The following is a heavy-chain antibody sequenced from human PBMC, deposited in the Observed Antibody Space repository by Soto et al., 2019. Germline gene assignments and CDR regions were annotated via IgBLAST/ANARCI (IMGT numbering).Heavy chain of an antibody. CDR3: AREERSVTKYYFDY. J-gene: IGHJ4*02. Sequence: QVQLVQSGAEVKKPGSSVKVSCKASGGTFSSYAISWVRQAPGQGLEWMGGIIPIFGTANYAQKFQGRVTITADESTSTAYMELSRLRSEDTAVYYCAREERSVTKYYFDYWGQGTLVTVSS. V-gene: IGHV1-69*12. D-gene: IGHD4-17*01. CDR2: IIPIFGTA. CDR1: GGTFSSYA.